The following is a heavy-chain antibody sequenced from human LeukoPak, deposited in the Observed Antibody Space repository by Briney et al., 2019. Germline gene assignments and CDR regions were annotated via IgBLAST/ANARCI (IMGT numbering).Heavy chain of an antibody. Sequence: PSETLSLTRSVSGGPISTGGYSWSWIRQPPGKGLEWIGYIYHSGSTYYNPSLKSRVTISVDRSKNQFSLKLSSVTAADTAVYYCAAWGSDWSTQNWFDPWGQGTLVTVSS. J-gene: IGHJ5*02. CDR3: AAWGSDWSTQNWFDP. CDR1: GGPISTGGYS. D-gene: IGHD3-9*01. CDR2: IYHSGST. V-gene: IGHV4-30-2*01.